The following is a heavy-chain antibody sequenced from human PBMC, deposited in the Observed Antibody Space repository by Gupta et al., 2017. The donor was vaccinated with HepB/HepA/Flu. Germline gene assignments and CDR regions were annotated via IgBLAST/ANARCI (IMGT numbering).Heavy chain of an antibody. CDR3: ARAGGRDGYDDY. V-gene: IGHV4-4*07. D-gene: IGHD5-24*01. Sequence: QVQLQESGPGLVKPSETLSLTCSVSGGSMSSYYWSWIRQPAGKGLEWIGRIYSSGTTNYNPSLKSRVMMSIDTSKNRFSLILSSVTAADTAVYYCARAGGRDGYDDYWGQGTRVTVSS. CDR2: IYSSGTT. J-gene: IGHJ4*02. CDR1: GGSMSSYY.